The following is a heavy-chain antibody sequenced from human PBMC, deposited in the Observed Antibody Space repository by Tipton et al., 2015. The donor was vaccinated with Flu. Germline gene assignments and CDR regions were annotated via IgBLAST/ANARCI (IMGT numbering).Heavy chain of an antibody. J-gene: IGHJ3*02. CDR1: GGTFSSYA. D-gene: IGHD1-26*01. CDR2: IIPIFGTA. CDR3: ARVEWQVGATSDARGEPTNAFDI. V-gene: IGHV1-69*01. Sequence: QLVQSGAEVKKPGSSVKVSCKASGGTFSSYAISWVRQAPGQGLEWMGGIIPIFGTANYAQKFQGRVTITADESTSTAYMELSSLRSEDTAVYYCARVEWQVGATSDARGEPTNAFDIWGQGTMVTVSS.